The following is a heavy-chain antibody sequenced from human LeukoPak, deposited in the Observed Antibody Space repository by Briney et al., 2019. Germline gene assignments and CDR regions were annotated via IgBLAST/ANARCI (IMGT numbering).Heavy chain of an antibody. J-gene: IGHJ5*02. V-gene: IGHV4-30-2*01. Sequence: SETLSLTCAVYGGSISIGGYSWSWIRQPPGKGLEWIGYIYHSGSTYYNPSLKSRVTISVDRSKNQFSLKLSSVTAADTAVYYCARVFCSGGSCYSSTRNWFDPWGQGTLVTVSS. CDR2: IYHSGST. CDR1: GGSISIGGYS. D-gene: IGHD2-15*01. CDR3: ARVFCSGGSCYSSTRNWFDP.